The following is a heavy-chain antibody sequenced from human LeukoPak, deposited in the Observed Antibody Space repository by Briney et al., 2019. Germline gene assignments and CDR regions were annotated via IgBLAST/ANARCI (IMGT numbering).Heavy chain of an antibody. CDR1: GFTFSSYA. Sequence: GGSLSLSCTASGFTFSSYAMTWLRQAPGKGLEWISAVSSSGCTTYYADSVKGRFTISRDNSKDTLHLQMNSLRAEDTCVYHCAKELREYCSSSSCPNWLHPWGQGTLVTVPS. CDR2: VSSSGCTT. CDR3: AKELREYCSSSSCPNWLHP. J-gene: IGHJ5*02. V-gene: IGHV3-23*01. D-gene: IGHD2-2*01.